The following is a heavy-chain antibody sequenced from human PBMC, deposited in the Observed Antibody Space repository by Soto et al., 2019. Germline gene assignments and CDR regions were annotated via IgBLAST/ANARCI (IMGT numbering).Heavy chain of an antibody. CDR1: GFTFSSYA. D-gene: IGHD6-19*01. CDR2: ISYDGSNK. CDR3: ARPTSSGWTRRGAFDI. Sequence: QVQLVESGGGVVQPGRSLRLSCAASGFTFSSYAMHWVRQAPGKGLEWVAVISYDGSNKYYADSVKGRFTISRDNSKNTLYLQMNSLRAEDTAVYYCARPTSSGWTRRGAFDICGQGTMVTVSS. J-gene: IGHJ3*02. V-gene: IGHV3-30-3*01.